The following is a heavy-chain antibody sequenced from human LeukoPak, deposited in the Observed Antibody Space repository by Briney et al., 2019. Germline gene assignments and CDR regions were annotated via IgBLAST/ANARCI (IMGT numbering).Heavy chain of an antibody. CDR1: GYTFTSYA. CDR3: ASGYGSGKTYRFDP. D-gene: IGHD3-10*01. Sequence: GASVKFSCKASGYTFTSYAMNWVRQAPGQGLEWMGWINTNTGNPTYAQGFTGRFVFSLDTSVSTAYLQISSLKAEDTAVYYCASGYGSGKTYRFDPWGQGTLVTVSS. V-gene: IGHV7-4-1*02. CDR2: INTNTGNP. J-gene: IGHJ5*02.